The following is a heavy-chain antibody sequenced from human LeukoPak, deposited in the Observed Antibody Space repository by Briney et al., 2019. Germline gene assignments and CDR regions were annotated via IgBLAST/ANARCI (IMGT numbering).Heavy chain of an antibody. CDR3: ARHSYNAVAGGWFDS. D-gene: IGHD6-19*01. CDR1: GGSISNNY. Sequence: SETLSLTCTVSGGSISNNYWSWIRQPPGERLEWIGYIYYSGTTYYNPSLKSRVTMSVDTSSNQFSLKLTSVTAADTAVYYCARHSYNAVAGGWFDSWGQGTLVTVSS. CDR2: IYYSGTT. V-gene: IGHV4-59*08. J-gene: IGHJ5*01.